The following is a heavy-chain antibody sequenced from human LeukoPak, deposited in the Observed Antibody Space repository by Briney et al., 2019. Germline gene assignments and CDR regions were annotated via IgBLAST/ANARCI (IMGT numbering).Heavy chain of an antibody. Sequence: HPGGSLRLSCAASGFTFSSYAMHWVRQAPGKGLEWVAVISYDGSNKYYADSVKGRFTISRDNSKNTPYLQMNSLRAEDTAVYYCARDRDYWGQGTLVTVSS. J-gene: IGHJ4*02. CDR3: ARDRDY. CDR2: ISYDGSNK. V-gene: IGHV3-30*04. CDR1: GFTFSSYA.